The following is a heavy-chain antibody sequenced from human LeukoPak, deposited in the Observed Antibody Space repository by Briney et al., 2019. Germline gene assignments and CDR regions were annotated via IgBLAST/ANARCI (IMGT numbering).Heavy chain of an antibody. CDR1: GFTFSSYS. V-gene: IGHV3-21*04. D-gene: IGHD3-10*01. Sequence: PGGSLRLSCAASGFTFSSYSMNWVRQAPGEGLEWVSSISSSSSYIYYADSVKGRFTISRDNAKNSLYLQMNSLRAEDTAVYYCAKVTYGSGTYGAFDYWGQGTLVTVSS. CDR3: AKVTYGSGTYGAFDY. CDR2: ISSSSSYI. J-gene: IGHJ4*02.